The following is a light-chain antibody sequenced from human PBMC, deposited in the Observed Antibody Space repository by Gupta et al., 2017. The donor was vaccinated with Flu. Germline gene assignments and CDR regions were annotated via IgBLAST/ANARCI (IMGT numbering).Light chain of an antibody. CDR1: KLGDKY. V-gene: IGLV3-1*01. CDR2: QDN. CDR3: QAWGSNTLM. Sequence: SYELTQPPSVSVSPGQTASITCSGDKLGDKYICWYQQKPGQSPMLVIYQDNKRPAGIPERFSGSNSGNTATLTISGTQTMDGADYYCQAWGSNTLMFGGGSKLTVL. J-gene: IGLJ3*02.